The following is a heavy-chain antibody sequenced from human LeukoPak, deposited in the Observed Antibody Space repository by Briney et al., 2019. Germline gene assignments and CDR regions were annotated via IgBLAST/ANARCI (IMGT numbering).Heavy chain of an antibody. J-gene: IGHJ5*02. Sequence: PGGSLRLSCAASGSTFSNYAMSWVRQAPGKGLEWVSAISGSGDATYYADSVKGRSTISRDNSKNTLYLQMNSLRAEDTAVYYCAKDPSSSRGVNWFDPWGQGTLVTVSS. CDR1: GSTFSNYA. V-gene: IGHV3-23*01. D-gene: IGHD6-6*01. CDR3: AKDPSSSRGVNWFDP. CDR2: ISGSGDAT.